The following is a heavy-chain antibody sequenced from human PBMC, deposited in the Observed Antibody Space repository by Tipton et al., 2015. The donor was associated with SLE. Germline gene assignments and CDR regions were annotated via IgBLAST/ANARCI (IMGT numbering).Heavy chain of an antibody. D-gene: IGHD3/OR15-3a*01. V-gene: IGHV3-11*04. CDR2: ITNSGEIS. CDR3: AREYNFGRTFDL. Sequence: SLRLSCAASGFKFSDYYMSWMRQAPGKGLEWLSYITNSGEISYYADSVKGRFTISRDNVENTLSLHMSSLRAEDTAVYFCAREYNFGRTFDLWGQGAMVTVSS. CDR1: GFKFSDYY. J-gene: IGHJ3*01.